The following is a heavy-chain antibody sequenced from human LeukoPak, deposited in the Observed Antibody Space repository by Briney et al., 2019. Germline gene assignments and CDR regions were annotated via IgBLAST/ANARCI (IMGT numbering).Heavy chain of an antibody. CDR1: GDSISSGYY. D-gene: IGHD1-20*01. Sequence: SETLSLTCAVSGDSISSGYYWDWIRQPPGKGLEWIGTIYHTGSTYSNPSLKSRVTISVDTSKNLFSLKLSSVTAADTAVYYCARVNWNPDYWGQGTLVTVSS. CDR2: IYHTGST. CDR3: ARVNWNPDY. J-gene: IGHJ4*02. V-gene: IGHV4-38-2*01.